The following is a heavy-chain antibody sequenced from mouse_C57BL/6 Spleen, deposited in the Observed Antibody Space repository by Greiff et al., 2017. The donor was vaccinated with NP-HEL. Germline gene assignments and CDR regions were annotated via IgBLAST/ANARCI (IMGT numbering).Heavy chain of an antibody. J-gene: IGHJ3*01. CDR2: ISYDGSN. CDR1: GYSITSGYY. D-gene: IGHD2-14*01. Sequence: ESGPGLVKPSQSLSLTCSVTGYSITSGYYWNWIRQFPGNKLEWMGYISYDGSNNYNPSPKNRISITRDTSKNQFFLKLNSVTTEDTATYYCARVGGTAWFAYWGQGTLVTVSA. CDR3: ARVGGTAWFAY. V-gene: IGHV3-6*01.